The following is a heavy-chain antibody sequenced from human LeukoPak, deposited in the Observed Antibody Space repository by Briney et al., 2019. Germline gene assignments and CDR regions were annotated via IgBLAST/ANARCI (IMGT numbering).Heavy chain of an antibody. CDR2: ISGSGGST. CDR3: AKDKGYSSGWYGDY. Sequence: GGSLRLSCAASGFTFSSYAMSWVRQAPGKGLEWVSAISGSGGSTYYADSVKGRFTISRDNSTNTLYLQMNSLRAEDTAVYYCAKDKGYSSGWYGDYWGQGTLVTVSS. CDR1: GFTFSSYA. J-gene: IGHJ4*02. V-gene: IGHV3-23*01. D-gene: IGHD6-19*01.